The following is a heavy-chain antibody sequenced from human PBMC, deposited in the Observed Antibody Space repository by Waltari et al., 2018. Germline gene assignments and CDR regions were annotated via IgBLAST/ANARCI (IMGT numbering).Heavy chain of an antibody. J-gene: IGHJ4*02. Sequence: QVQLVQSGAEVKKPGSSVKVSCKASGGTFSSYAISWVRQAPGQGLEWMGGIIPILGIANYAQKFQGRVTITADKSTSTAYMELSSLRSEDTAVYYCARAVLYQLPVVGFDYWGQGTLVTVSS. V-gene: IGHV1-69*10. CDR1: GGTFSSYA. CDR3: ARAVLYQLPVVGFDY. CDR2: IIPILGIA. D-gene: IGHD2-2*01.